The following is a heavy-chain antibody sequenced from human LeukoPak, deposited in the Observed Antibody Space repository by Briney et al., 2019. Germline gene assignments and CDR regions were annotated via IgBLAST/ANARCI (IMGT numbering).Heavy chain of an antibody. CDR1: GFTFSSYG. CDR2: ISYDGSNK. Sequence: GGSLRLSCAASGFTFSSYGMHWVRQAPGKGLEWVAVISYDGSNKYYADSVKGRFTISRDNSKNTLYLQMNSLRAEDTAVYYCAKEFTFGLWFGEFDPWGQGTLVTVSS. J-gene: IGHJ5*02. V-gene: IGHV3-30*18. CDR3: AKEFTFGLWFGEFDP. D-gene: IGHD3-10*01.